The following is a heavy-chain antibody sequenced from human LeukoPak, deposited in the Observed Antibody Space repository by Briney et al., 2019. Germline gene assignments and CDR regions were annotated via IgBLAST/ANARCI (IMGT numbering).Heavy chain of an antibody. CDR3: ARAGDGYNDNFDY. J-gene: IGHJ4*02. Sequence: GGSLRLSCAASGFTFSSYAMSWVRQAPGKGLEWVSAISGSGGSTYYADSVKGRFTISRDNSKNTLYLQMNSLRAEDTAVYYCARAGDGYNDNFDYWGQGTLVTVSS. CDR1: GFTFSSYA. D-gene: IGHD5-24*01. CDR2: ISGSGGST. V-gene: IGHV3-23*01.